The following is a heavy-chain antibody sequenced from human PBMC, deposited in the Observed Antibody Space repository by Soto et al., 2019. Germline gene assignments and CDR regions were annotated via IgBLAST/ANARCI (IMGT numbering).Heavy chain of an antibody. CDR2: INPNGGST. J-gene: IGHJ4*02. D-gene: IGHD7-27*01. CDR3: ARDLTSGDY. Sequence: QVQLVQSGAEVKNPVASVKLSCKASGYIFTNYYIHWVRQAPGQGLEWMAIINPNGGSTNYAQEFQGRVTLARDTFTNTVYMELSSLRSEDTAIYYCARDLTSGDYWGQGTLVTVSS. V-gene: IGHV1-46*01. CDR1: GYIFTNYY.